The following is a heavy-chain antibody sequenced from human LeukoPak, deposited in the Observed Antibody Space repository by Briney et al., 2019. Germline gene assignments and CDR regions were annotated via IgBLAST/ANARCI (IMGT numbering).Heavy chain of an antibody. Sequence: SETLSLTCTVSGGSISSYYWSWIRQPPGKGLEWIGEINHSGSTNYNPSLKSRVTISVDTSKNQFSLKLSSVTAADTAVYYCARVPIADYYYGMDVWGQGTTVTVSS. J-gene: IGHJ6*02. V-gene: IGHV4-34*01. CDR3: ARVPIADYYYGMDV. D-gene: IGHD3-16*02. CDR1: GGSISSYY. CDR2: INHSGST.